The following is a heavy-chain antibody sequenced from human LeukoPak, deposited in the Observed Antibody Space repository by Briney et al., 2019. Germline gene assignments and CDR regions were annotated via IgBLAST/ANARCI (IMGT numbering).Heavy chain of an antibody. Sequence: SETLSLTCAVYGGSFSGYYWSWIRQPPGKGLEWIGEINHSGSTNYNPSLKSRVTISVDTSKNQFSLKLSSVTAADTAVYYCARDKRGRDYFDYWGQGTLVTVSP. V-gene: IGHV4-34*01. D-gene: IGHD5-24*01. J-gene: IGHJ4*02. CDR1: GGSFSGYY. CDR3: ARDKRGRDYFDY. CDR2: INHSGST.